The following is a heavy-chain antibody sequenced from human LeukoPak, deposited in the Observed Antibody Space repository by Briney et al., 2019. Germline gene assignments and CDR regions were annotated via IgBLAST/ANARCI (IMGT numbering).Heavy chain of an antibody. V-gene: IGHV4-4*07. Sequence: SETLSLTCTVSGGSISSYYWSWIRRPAGKGLEWIGRIYTSGSTNYNPSLTSRVTISLDTSKDQFSLRLSSVTAADAAFYYCARESATSGSTDWGQGTLVTVSS. D-gene: IGHD3-10*01. CDR1: GGSISSYY. J-gene: IGHJ4*02. CDR2: IYTSGST. CDR3: ARESATSGSTD.